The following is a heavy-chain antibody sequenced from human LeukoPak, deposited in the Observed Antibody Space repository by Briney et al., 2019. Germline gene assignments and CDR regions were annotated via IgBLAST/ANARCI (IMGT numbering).Heavy chain of an antibody. CDR2: IYYSGST. J-gene: IGHJ3*02. Sequence: SETLSLTCTVSGDSISSYYWTWIRQPPGKGLEWIGYIYYSGSTYYNPSLKSRVTISVDTSKNQFSLKLSSVTAADTAVYYCARGQLGDAFDIWGQGTMVTVSS. CDR1: GDSISSYY. CDR3: ARGQLGDAFDI. V-gene: IGHV4-59*08. D-gene: IGHD1-26*01.